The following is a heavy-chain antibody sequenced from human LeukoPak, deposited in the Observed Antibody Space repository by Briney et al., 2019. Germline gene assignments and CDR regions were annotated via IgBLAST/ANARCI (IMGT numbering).Heavy chain of an antibody. Sequence: SETLSLTCAVYGGSFSGYYWSWIRQPPGKGLEWIGEINHSGSTNYNPSLKSRVTISVDTSKNQFSLKLSSVTAADTAVYYCAGRLVYEAFPHGSGSPPEDYWGQGTLVTVSS. D-gene: IGHD3-10*01. V-gene: IGHV4-34*01. J-gene: IGHJ4*02. CDR3: AGRLVYEAFPHGSGSPPEDY. CDR2: INHSGST. CDR1: GGSFSGYY.